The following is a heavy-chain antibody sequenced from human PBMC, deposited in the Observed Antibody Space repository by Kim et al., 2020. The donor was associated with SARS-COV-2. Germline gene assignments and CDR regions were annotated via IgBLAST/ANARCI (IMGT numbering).Heavy chain of an antibody. V-gene: IGHV3-21*01. CDR1: GFTFSDYT. CDR3: ARGLSGATRPPNDY. D-gene: IGHD6-6*01. J-gene: IGHJ4*02. Sequence: GGSLRLSCAASGFTFSDYTMNWVRQAPGKGLECVSSISSTSSYIYYADSLKGRFTISRDNAKNSLYLKMNSLRAEDTAVYYCARGLSGATRPPNDYWGQGTLVTVSS. CDR2: ISSTSSYI.